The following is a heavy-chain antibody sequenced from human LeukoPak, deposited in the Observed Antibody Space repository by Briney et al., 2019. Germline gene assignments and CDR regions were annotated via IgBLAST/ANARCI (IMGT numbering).Heavy chain of an antibody. V-gene: IGHV1-69*04. CDR3: AREFDFWSGYLDY. J-gene: IGHJ4*02. Sequence: KARASVKGSPKASGDTLNSHTISRVRPAPGQRLWWMGRIIPILGIANYAQKFQGRVTITADKSTSTAYMELSSLRSEDTAVYYCAREFDFWSGYLDYWGQGTLVTVSS. CDR1: GDTLNSHT. CDR2: IIPILGIA. D-gene: IGHD3-3*01.